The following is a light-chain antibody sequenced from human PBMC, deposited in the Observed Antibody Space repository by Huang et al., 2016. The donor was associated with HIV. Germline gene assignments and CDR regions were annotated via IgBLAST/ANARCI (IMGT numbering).Light chain of an antibody. J-gene: IGKJ1*01. CDR1: QSISTW. Sequence: DIQMTQSSSTLSASVGDRVTIACRASQSISTWLAWYQQKPGRAPNPVIYEASTLESGVPSRFSGGGSGTDFTLTISSLQPDDFATYYCQQYNSFPWTFGQGTKVEV. CDR3: QQYNSFPWT. V-gene: IGKV1-5*03. CDR2: EAS.